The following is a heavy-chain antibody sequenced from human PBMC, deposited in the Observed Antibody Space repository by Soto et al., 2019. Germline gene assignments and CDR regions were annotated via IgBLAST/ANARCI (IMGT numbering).Heavy chain of an antibody. V-gene: IGHV3-33*01. Sequence: QVQLVESGGGVVQPGRSLRLSCAASGFTFSDYGMHWVRQTPGKGLEWVALIWHDGNEKYYADSAKGRFTVSRDNSKNTLYLPMNSLRAEDTALYYGAREFGQYGNYTFDPWGQGTLVAVSS. D-gene: IGHD3-16*01. J-gene: IGHJ5*02. CDR2: IWHDGNEK. CDR3: AREFGQYGNYTFDP. CDR1: GFTFSDYG.